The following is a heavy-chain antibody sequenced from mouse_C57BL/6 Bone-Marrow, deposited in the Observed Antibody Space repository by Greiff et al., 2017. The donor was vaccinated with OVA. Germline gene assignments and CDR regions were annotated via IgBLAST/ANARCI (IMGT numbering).Heavy chain of an antibody. Sequence: VQLQQSGAELVRPGASVKLSCKASGYTFTDYYISWVKQRPGQGLEWIARIYTGSGTIYYNEKFKGKATLSAEKSYSTAYMQLSRQTSDDSSVYFGTRSEKVRYYFDNWGQGTTLSVSS. CDR1: GYTFTDYY. V-gene: IGHV1-76*01. CDR3: TRSEKVRYYFDN. J-gene: IGHJ2*01. CDR2: IYTGSGTI.